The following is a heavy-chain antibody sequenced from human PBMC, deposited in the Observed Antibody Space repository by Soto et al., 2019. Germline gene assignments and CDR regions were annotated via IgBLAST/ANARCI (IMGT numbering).Heavy chain of an antibody. Sequence: GGSLRLSCTASGFTFSSYSMNWVRQAPGKGLEWVSYITSSSSTIYYADSVKGRFTISRDNAKNSLSLQMSSLRAEDTAVYYCASGFYGSGTYYEAYWGQGTLVTVSS. D-gene: IGHD3-10*01. CDR3: ASGFYGSGTYYEAY. J-gene: IGHJ4*02. CDR2: ITSSSSTI. CDR1: GFTFSSYS. V-gene: IGHV3-48*01.